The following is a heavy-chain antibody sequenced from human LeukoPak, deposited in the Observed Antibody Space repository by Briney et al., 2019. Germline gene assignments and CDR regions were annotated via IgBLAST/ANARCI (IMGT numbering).Heavy chain of an antibody. CDR1: GYTFTGYY. CDR3: ATDWMAPGAFDI. D-gene: IGHD5-24*01. V-gene: IGHV1-24*01. CDR2: FDPEDGET. J-gene: IGHJ3*02. Sequence: ASVKVSCKASGYTFTGYYMHWVRQAPGKGLEWMGGFDPEDGETIYAQKFQGRVTMTEDTSTDTAYMELSSLRSEDTAVYYCATDWMAPGAFDIWGQGTMVTVSS.